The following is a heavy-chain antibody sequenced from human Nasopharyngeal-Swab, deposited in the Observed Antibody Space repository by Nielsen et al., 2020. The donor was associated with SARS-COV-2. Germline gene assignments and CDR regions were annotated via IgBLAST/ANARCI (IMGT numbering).Heavy chain of an antibody. V-gene: IGHV4-4*02. CDR1: GGSISSSNW. Sequence: SETLSLTCAVSGGSISSSNWWSWVRQPPGKGLEWIGEIYHSGSTYYNPSLKSRVTISVDTSKNQFSLKLSSVTAADTAVYYCARRGYSYAPRDWGQGTLVTVSS. D-gene: IGHD5-18*01. J-gene: IGHJ4*02. CDR3: ARRGYSYAPRD. CDR2: IYHSGST.